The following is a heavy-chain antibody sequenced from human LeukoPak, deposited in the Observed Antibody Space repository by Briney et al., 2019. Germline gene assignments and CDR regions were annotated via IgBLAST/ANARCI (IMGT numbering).Heavy chain of an antibody. J-gene: IGHJ4*02. CDR2: INHSGST. CDR1: GGSFSGYY. CDR3: AREGVVGAYGHFDY. D-gene: IGHD2-15*01. Sequence: SETLSLTCAIYGGSFSGYYWSWIRQPPGKGLEWIGEINHSGSTNYNPSLKSRVTISVDTSKNQFSLKLSSVTAADTAVYYCAREGVVGAYGHFDYWGQGTLVTVSS. V-gene: IGHV4-34*01.